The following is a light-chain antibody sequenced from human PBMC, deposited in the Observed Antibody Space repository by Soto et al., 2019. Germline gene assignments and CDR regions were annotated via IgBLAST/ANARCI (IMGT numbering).Light chain of an antibody. V-gene: IGKV3-20*01. CDR3: QHYGTSLWT. Sequence: EIVLTQSPGTLSLSLGERATLSCRASQSVSNNFLAWYQQKPGQAPRLLIYGASSRATGIPDRFSGSGSGTDFTLTISRLETEDFAVYYCQHYGTSLWTFGQGTKV. J-gene: IGKJ1*01. CDR2: GAS. CDR1: QSVSNNF.